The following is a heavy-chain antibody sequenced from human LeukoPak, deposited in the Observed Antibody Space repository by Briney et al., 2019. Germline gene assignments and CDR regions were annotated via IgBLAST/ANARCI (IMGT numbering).Heavy chain of an antibody. Sequence: GRSLRLSCAASGFTFSSYGMHWVRQPPGKGLEWVAVIWYDGTNQYHADSVKGRFTISRDNSKNTLYLQMNNLRVEDTGVYYCARDGGADWGQGTLVTVSS. CDR2: IWYDGTNQ. D-gene: IGHD1-26*01. CDR1: GFTFSSYG. CDR3: ARDGGAD. V-gene: IGHV3-33*01. J-gene: IGHJ4*02.